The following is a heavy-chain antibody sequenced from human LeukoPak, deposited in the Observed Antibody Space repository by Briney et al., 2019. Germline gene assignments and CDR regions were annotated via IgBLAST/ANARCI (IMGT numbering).Heavy chain of an antibody. CDR3: ARAGYYGMDV. J-gene: IGHJ6*02. Sequence: GSLILSCAASGFTFSSYEMNWVRQAPGKGLEWVSYISSSGSTIYYADSVKGRFTISRDNAKNSLYLQMNSLRAEDTAVYYCARAGYYGMDVWGQGTTVTVSS. CDR2: ISSSGSTI. V-gene: IGHV3-48*03. CDR1: GFTFSSYE.